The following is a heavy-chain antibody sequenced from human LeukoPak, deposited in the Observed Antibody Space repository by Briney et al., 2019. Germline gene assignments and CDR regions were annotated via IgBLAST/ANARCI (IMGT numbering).Heavy chain of an antibody. J-gene: IGHJ6*03. CDR2: ISAYNGNT. CDR3: AHAVGYCSSTSCYYYYYYTDV. D-gene: IGHD2-2*01. V-gene: IGHV1-18*01. Sequence: ASVKVSCKASGYTFTSYGISWVRQAPGQGVEWMGWISAYNGNTNYAQKLQGRVTMTTDTSTSTAYMELRSLRSDDTAVYYCAHAVGYCSSTSCYYYYYYTDVWGKGTTVTVSS. CDR1: GYTFTSYG.